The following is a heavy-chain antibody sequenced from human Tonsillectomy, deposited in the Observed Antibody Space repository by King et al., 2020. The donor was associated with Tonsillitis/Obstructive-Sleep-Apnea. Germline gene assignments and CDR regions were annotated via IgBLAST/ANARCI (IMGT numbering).Heavy chain of an antibody. D-gene: IGHD1-20*01. CDR3: VKGIKWKPYGMDV. Sequence: VQLVESGGGLVQPGGSLRLSCSASGFTFSGYAMHWVRQSPGKGLQYVSAISSNGDSTNYADSVKGRFTISRDNSKNTLYLQMSSLRPEDTAVYYCVKGIKWKPYGMDVWGRGTTVTV. CDR2: ISSNGDST. CDR1: GFTFSGYA. V-gene: IGHV3-64D*08. J-gene: IGHJ6*02.